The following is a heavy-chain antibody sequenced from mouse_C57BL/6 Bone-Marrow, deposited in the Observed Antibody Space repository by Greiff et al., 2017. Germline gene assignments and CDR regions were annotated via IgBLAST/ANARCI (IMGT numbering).Heavy chain of an antibody. CDR3: ARESCSSSFLAY. D-gene: IGHD1-1*01. Sequence: EVQLQQSGPELVKPGASVKIPCKASGYTFTDYNMDWVKQSHGKSLEWIGDINPNNGGTIYNQKFKGKATLTVDKSSSTAYMERRSLTSEDTAVYCCARESCSSSFLAYWGQGTLVSVAA. J-gene: IGHJ3*01. CDR2: INPNNGGT. CDR1: GYTFTDYN. V-gene: IGHV1-18*01.